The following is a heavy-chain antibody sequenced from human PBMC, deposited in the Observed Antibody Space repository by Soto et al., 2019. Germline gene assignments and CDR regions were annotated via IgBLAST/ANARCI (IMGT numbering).Heavy chain of an antibody. CDR2: VYRSGTT. Sequence: SETLSLTCRVSGASVSSETHFWTWIRQPPGKGLEWIGYVYRSGTTNSNPALKSRVTVSVDKSKNQFSLRLNSVTAADTAVYYCARGDMSGTYYFDYWGPGTQVTVSS. V-gene: IGHV4-61*01. J-gene: IGHJ4*02. CDR1: GASVSSETHF. D-gene: IGHD1-26*01. CDR3: ARGDMSGTYYFDY.